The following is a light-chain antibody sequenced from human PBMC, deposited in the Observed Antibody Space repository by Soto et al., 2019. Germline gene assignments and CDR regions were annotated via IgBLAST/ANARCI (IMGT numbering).Light chain of an antibody. Sequence: QSALTQPPSASGSPGQSVTISCTGTSSDVGAYNYVSWYQQHAGKAPKLVIYEVTKRPSGVPDRFSGSKSANTASLTVSGLQAEDEADYYCSSFASSNTCVFGGGTKLTV. CDR2: EVT. CDR3: SSFASSNTCV. V-gene: IGLV2-8*01. CDR1: SSDVGAYNY. J-gene: IGLJ3*02.